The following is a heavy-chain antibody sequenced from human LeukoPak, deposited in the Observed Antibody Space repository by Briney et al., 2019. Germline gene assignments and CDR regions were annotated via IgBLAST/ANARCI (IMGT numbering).Heavy chain of an antibody. D-gene: IGHD2-2*01. CDR3: AREIYQYYYMDV. Sequence: GASVKVSCKASGGTFSSYAISWVRQAPGQGLEWMGGIIPIFGTANYAQKFQGRVTITADESTSTAYMELSSLRSEDTAVYYCAREIYQYYYMDVWGKGTTVTISS. CDR1: GGTFSSYA. J-gene: IGHJ6*03. V-gene: IGHV1-69*13. CDR2: IIPIFGTA.